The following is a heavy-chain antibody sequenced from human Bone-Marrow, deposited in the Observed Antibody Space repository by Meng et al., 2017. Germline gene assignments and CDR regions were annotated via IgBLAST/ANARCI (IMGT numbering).Heavy chain of an antibody. CDR3: AGDGRPMITFGGVIVIQNFDY. CDR2: ISAYNGNT. V-gene: IGHV1-18*01. Sequence: ASVKVSCKASGYTFTSYGISWVRQAPGQGREGMGWISAYNGNTNYAQKLQGRVTMTTDTYTSTAYMVLRSLRSDDTAVYYCAGDGRPMITFGGVIVIQNFDYWGQGTLVTVSS. D-gene: IGHD3-16*02. CDR1: GYTFTSYG. J-gene: IGHJ4*02.